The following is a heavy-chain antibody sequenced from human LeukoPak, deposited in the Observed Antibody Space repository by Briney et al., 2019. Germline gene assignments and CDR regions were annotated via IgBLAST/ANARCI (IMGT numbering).Heavy chain of an antibody. CDR1: GFTFSSYG. CDR2: ISGSGGSM. Sequence: GGSLRLSCAASGFTFSSYGLTWVRQAPGKGLEWVSVISGSGGSMYYADSVKGRFTISRDNAKNSLYLQMNSLRAEDTAVYYCAREGAYYGSGSPPRYYYYMDVWGKGTTVTVSS. V-gene: IGHV3-23*01. CDR3: AREGAYYGSGSPPRYYYYMDV. J-gene: IGHJ6*03. D-gene: IGHD3-10*01.